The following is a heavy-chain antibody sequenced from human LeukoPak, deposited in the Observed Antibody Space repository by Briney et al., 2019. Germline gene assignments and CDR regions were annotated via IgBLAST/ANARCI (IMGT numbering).Heavy chain of an antibody. J-gene: IGHJ4*02. CDR2: IFSGGST. V-gene: IGHV3-53*01. CDR3: ARGGGNSEFDY. CDR1: GLTVSSNY. D-gene: IGHD4-23*01. Sequence: GGSLRLSCAAAGLTVSSNYMSWVRQAPGKGLEWVSVIFSGGSTYYADSVKGRFTISRDNSKNTLYLQMNSLRAEDTAVYYCARGGGNSEFDYWGQGTLVTVSS.